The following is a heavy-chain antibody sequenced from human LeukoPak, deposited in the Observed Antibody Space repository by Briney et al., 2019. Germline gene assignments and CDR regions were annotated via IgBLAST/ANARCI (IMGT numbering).Heavy chain of an antibody. V-gene: IGHV4-39*01. J-gene: IGHJ5*02. Sequence: SETLSLTCTVSGGSISSSSYYWGWIRQPPGKGLEWIGSIYYSGSTYYNPSLKSRVTISVDTSKNQFSLKLSSVTAADTAVYYCARHPSFMITFRGVIGWFDPWGQGTLVTVSS. D-gene: IGHD3-16*02. CDR2: IYYSGST. CDR3: ARHPSFMITFRGVIGWFDP. CDR1: GGSISSSSYY.